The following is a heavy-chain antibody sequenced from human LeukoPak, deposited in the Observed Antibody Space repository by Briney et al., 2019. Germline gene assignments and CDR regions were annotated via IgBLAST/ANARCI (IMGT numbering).Heavy chain of an antibody. Sequence: PGGSLRLSCAASGFTFSSYAMTWARQAPGKGLEWVSSISGSGDYTNYAGSVKGRFTISRDNSKNTLYLQMNSLRADDTAVYYCVKDNGSGSSYYYMDVWGKGTTVTVSS. CDR3: VKDNGSGSSYYYMDV. CDR2: ISGSGDYT. CDR1: GFTFSSYA. V-gene: IGHV3-23*01. J-gene: IGHJ6*03. D-gene: IGHD1-26*01.